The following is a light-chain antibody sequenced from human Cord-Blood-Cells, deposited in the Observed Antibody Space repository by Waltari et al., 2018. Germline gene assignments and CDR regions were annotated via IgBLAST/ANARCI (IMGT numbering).Light chain of an antibody. V-gene: IGLV2-11*02. CDR2: DVS. J-gene: IGLJ2*01. CDR1: SSDVGGYNY. Sequence: QSALTQPRSVSGSPGQSVTISCTATSSDVGGYNYVSWYQQHPGKAPKLMIYDVSKRPPGVPDRFAGSKSGNTASLTISGLQAEDEADYYCCSYAGSYRVVFGGGCKLTVL. CDR3: CSYAGSYRVV.